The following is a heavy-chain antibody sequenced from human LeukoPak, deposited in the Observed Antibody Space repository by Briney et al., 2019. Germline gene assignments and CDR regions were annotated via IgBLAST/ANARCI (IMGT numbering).Heavy chain of an antibody. V-gene: IGHV3-74*01. CDR3: ASGQYSSDWYVPFDT. CDR1: GFTFSNYW. CDR2: INSDGSST. Sequence: PGGSLRLSCEASGFTFSNYWMNWVRQAPGKGLVWVSHINSDGSSTRYSDSVRGRFTISRDKAKNTLYLQMDSLRVDDTAVYYCASGQYSSDWYVPFDTWGQGTLVTVSS. J-gene: IGHJ4*02. D-gene: IGHD6-19*01.